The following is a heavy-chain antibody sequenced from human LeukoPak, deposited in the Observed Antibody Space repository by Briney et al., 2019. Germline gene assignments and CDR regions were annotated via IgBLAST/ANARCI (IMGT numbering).Heavy chain of an antibody. CDR3: ARAVPGFYYYGMDV. V-gene: IGHV1-46*01. CDR1: GYTFTSYS. CDR2: IDPSGGST. Sequence: ASVKVSYTASGYTFTSYSMHWVRQAPGQGLEWMGIIDPSGGSTRFEQRFQGRVTMTRDTSTSTVYMDLSSLRSEDTAVYYCARAVPGFYYYGMDVWGQGTTVTVSS. J-gene: IGHJ6*02. D-gene: IGHD4-17*01.